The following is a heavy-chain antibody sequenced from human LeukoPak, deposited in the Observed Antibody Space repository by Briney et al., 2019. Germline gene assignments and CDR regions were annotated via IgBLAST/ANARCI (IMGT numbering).Heavy chain of an antibody. V-gene: IGHV3-7*01. D-gene: IGHD3-22*01. CDR1: GFTFSSYW. CDR2: IKQDGSEK. CDR3: ARDEGLDSSGYSGY. J-gene: IGHJ4*02. Sequence: PGGSLRLSCAASGFTFSSYWMSWVRQAPGKGLEWVANIKQDGSEKYYVDSVKGRFTISRDNAKNSLYLQMSSLRAEDTAVYYCARDEGLDSSGYSGYWGQGTLVTVSS.